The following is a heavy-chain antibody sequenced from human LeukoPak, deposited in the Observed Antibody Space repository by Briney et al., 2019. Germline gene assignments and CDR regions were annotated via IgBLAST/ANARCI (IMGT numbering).Heavy chain of an antibody. CDR1: GFTFSSYS. J-gene: IGHJ4*02. D-gene: IGHD3-3*01. CDR2: ISSSSSYI. CDR3: VRGTYYDFWSGRGYFDY. V-gene: IGHV3-21*01. Sequence: GGSLRLSCAASGFTFSSYSMNWVRQAPGKGLEWVSSISSSSSYIYYADSVKGRFTISRDNAKNTLYLQMNSLRAEDTAVYYCVRGTYYDFWSGRGYFDYWGQGTLVTVSS.